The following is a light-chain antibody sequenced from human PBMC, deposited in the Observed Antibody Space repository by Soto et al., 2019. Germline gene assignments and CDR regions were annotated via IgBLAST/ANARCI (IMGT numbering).Light chain of an antibody. CDR1: QTALDSSNNRDY. CDR2: WAS. V-gene: IGKV4-1*01. CDR3: QQDYTSPRT. J-gene: IGKJ1*01. Sequence: NLITHSTAALSVSMGVRATHNCKSSQTALDSSNNRDYLTWYQQKPGQPPKLLIYWASTREFGVPDRFSGSGSGTDFTLTISSLQAGDVGVYYCQQDYTSPRTFGHGTKVDIK.